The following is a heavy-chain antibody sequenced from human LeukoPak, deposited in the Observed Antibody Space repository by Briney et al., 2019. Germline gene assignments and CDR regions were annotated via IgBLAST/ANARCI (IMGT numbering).Heavy chain of an antibody. Sequence: GGSLRLSCAASGFTFSSYAMSWVRQAPGKGLECVSTISVTGGSTYYTDSVKGRFTISRDNSKNTLYLRMNSLRAEGTAIYYCARDREWLRPQEYWGQGTLVTVSS. J-gene: IGHJ4*02. CDR2: ISVTGGST. D-gene: IGHD5-12*01. CDR1: GFTFSSYA. V-gene: IGHV3-23*01. CDR3: ARDREWLRPQEY.